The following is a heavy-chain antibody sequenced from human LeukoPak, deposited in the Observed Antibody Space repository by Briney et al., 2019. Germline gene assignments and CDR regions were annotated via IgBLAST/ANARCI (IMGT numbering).Heavy chain of an antibody. D-gene: IGHD3-10*02. Sequence: PSETLSLTCTVSGGSISEYYWSWIRPPPGKGLEWIAYISYNGITNYNPSLKSRVTISVDTSKNQFSLKLSSVTAADTAVYYCARHMSGDYDYWGQGTLVTVSS. CDR1: GGSISEYY. J-gene: IGHJ4*02. CDR3: ARHMSGDYDY. CDR2: ISYNGIT. V-gene: IGHV4-59*08.